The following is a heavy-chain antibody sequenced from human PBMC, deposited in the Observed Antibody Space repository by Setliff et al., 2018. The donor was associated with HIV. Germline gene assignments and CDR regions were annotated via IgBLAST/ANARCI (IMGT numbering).Heavy chain of an antibody. CDR3: ARSGDGDYYYYMDV. CDR2: VSSSRYI. V-gene: IGHV3-21*01. Sequence: NPGGSLRLSCAASGFTFSSYSMNWVRRAPGKGLEWVSSVSSSRYIYHADSVQGRFTISRDNAKNSLYLQMNSLRAEDTAVYYCARSGDGDYYYYMDVWGKGTTVTVSS. D-gene: IGHD7-27*01. CDR1: GFTFSSYS. J-gene: IGHJ6*03.